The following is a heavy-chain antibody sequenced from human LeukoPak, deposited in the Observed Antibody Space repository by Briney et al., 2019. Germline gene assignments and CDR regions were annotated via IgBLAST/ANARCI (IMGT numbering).Heavy chain of an antibody. Sequence: GGSLRLSCGASGFTFSSYTMHWVRQAPGKGLEWVAVIWYDGSNKYYADSVKGRFTISRDNSKNTLYLQMNSLRAEDTAVYYCARDVRWLGPLDYWGQGTLVTVSS. J-gene: IGHJ4*02. V-gene: IGHV3-33*08. CDR2: IWYDGSNK. CDR1: GFTFSSYT. D-gene: IGHD6-19*01. CDR3: ARDVRWLGPLDY.